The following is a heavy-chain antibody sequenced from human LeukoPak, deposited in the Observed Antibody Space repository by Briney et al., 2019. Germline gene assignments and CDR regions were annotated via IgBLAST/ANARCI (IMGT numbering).Heavy chain of an antibody. CDR2: ISWNSGSI. D-gene: IGHD4-17*01. Sequence: PGRSLRLSCAASGFTFDDYAMHWVRQAPGKGLEWASGISWNSGSIGYADSVKGRFTISRDNAKNSLYLQMNSLRAEDTALYYCARDRTDYGAFDIWGQGTMVTVSS. J-gene: IGHJ3*02. V-gene: IGHV3-9*01. CDR3: ARDRTDYGAFDI. CDR1: GFTFDDYA.